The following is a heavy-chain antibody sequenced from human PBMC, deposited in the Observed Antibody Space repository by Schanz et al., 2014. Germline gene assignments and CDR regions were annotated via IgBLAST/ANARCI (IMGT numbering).Heavy chain of an antibody. Sequence: QVQLQESGPGLVRPSETLSLTCTVSGVSISSFYWSWIRQSPGQGLEYFGYIYGGGSTSYNPSFKSRVTMPFDPSSNAFPLNLSSVPAADTAVYYCTRGHDYFWRSYRRSPWGYFDLWGRGSLVTVSS. V-gene: IGHV4-59*08. J-gene: IGHJ2*01. CDR1: GVSISSFY. CDR3: TRGHDYFWRSYRRSPWGYFDL. D-gene: IGHD3-16*02. CDR2: IYGGGST.